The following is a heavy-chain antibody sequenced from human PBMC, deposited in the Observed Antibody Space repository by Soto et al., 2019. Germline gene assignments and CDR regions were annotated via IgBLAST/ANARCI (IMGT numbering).Heavy chain of an antibody. J-gene: IGHJ4*02. Sequence: GGSLRLSCAASGFTFSSYAMIWVRQAPGKGLEWVSTISGSGGSTYYADSVKGRFTVSRDNSKNTLYLQVNSLRAEDTAVYYCARTPPYCSSTSCYIDYWGQGTLVTVSS. CDR3: ARTPPYCSSTSCYIDY. CDR1: GFTFSSYA. CDR2: ISGSGGST. D-gene: IGHD2-2*02. V-gene: IGHV3-23*01.